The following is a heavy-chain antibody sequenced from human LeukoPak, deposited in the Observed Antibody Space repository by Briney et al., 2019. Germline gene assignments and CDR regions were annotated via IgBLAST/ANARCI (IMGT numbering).Heavy chain of an antibody. CDR3: AKDRPCTTCSPSDY. D-gene: IGHD2-2*01. Sequence: GGSLTLSCAASGFTFSTYAVSWVRQAPGKGLELVSSISGSGARTYYADSVKGRFTISRDTSKNTLYLQMNSLRADDTAVYYCAKDRPCTTCSPSDYGGQGTLVTVSS. CDR2: ISGSGART. CDR1: GFTFSTYA. J-gene: IGHJ4*02. V-gene: IGHV3-23*01.